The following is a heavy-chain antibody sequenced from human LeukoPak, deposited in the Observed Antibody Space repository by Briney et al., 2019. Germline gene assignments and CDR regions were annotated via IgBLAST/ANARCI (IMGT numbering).Heavy chain of an antibody. Sequence: ASVNVSCKASGYTFTSYDINWVRQATGQGLEWMGWMNPNSGNTGYAQKFQGRVTMTRNTSISTAYMELSSLRSEDTAVYYCARGFRCSGGSCYYFDYWGQGTLVTVSS. CDR1: GYTFTSYD. D-gene: IGHD2-15*01. V-gene: IGHV1-8*01. CDR2: MNPNSGNT. J-gene: IGHJ4*02. CDR3: ARGFRCSGGSCYYFDY.